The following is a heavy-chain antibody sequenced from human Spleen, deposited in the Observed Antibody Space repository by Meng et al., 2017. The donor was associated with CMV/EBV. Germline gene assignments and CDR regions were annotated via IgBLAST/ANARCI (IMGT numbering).Heavy chain of an antibody. D-gene: IGHD3-22*01. J-gene: IGHJ4*02. CDR2: IIPIFGTA. CDR3: ARPSRYYYDSSGTFDY. CDR1: GPFSSYA. V-gene: IGHV1-69*05. Sequence: GPFSSYAISWVRQAPGQGLEWMGGIIPIFGTANYAQKFQGRVTITTDESTSTAYMELSSLRSEDTAVYYCARPSRYYYDSSGTFDYWGQGTLVTVSS.